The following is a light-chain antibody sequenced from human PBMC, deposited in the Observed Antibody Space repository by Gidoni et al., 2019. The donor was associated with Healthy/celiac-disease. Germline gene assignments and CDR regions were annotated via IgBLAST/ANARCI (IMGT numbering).Light chain of an antibody. CDR1: NSDVGGYNY. J-gene: IGLJ2*01. Sequence: QSALTQPASVSGSPGQSITISCTGTNSDVGGYNYVSWYQQHPGKAPNLMIYDVSNRPSGVSNRFSGSKSGNTASLTISGLQAEDEADYYCSSYTSSSTPVVFGGGTKLTVL. V-gene: IGLV2-14*01. CDR3: SSYTSSSTPVV. CDR2: DVS.